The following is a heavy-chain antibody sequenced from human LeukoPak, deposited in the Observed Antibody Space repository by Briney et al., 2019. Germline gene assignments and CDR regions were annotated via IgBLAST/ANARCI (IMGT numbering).Heavy chain of an antibody. V-gene: IGHV4-59*01. CDR1: GGSISTYY. Sequence: SETLSLTCIASGGSISTYYWSWIRQPPGKGLEWIGYIYYSGSTNYNPSLESRVTISVDTSKNHFSLNVTSVTAADTAVYYCARGYSGSSYYFDVWGQGTLVTVSS. D-gene: IGHD5-12*01. CDR2: IYYSGST. CDR3: ARGYSGSSYYFDV. J-gene: IGHJ4*02.